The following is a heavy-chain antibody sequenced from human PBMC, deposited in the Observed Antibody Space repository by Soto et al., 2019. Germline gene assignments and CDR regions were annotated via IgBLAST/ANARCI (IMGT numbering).Heavy chain of an antibody. J-gene: IGHJ6*02. Sequence: GGSLRLSCAASGFTFSNSAMSWVRQAPGKGLDWVSSISDSGVSTYYADSVKGRFTISRDNSKNTLYLQMNSLRAEDTAVYYCAKIRDDFWSGPSQTSYYYYGMDVWGQGTTVTVSS. CDR2: ISDSGVST. V-gene: IGHV3-23*01. D-gene: IGHD3-3*01. CDR1: GFTFSNSA. CDR3: AKIRDDFWSGPSQTSYYYYGMDV.